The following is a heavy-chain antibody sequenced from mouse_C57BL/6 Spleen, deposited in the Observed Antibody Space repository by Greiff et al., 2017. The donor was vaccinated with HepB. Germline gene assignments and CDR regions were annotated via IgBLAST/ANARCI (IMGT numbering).Heavy chain of an antibody. CDR2: ISSGGSYT. J-gene: IGHJ4*01. D-gene: IGHD1-1*01. CDR3: ARQYYGSSFYYAMDY. CDR1: GFTFSSYG. V-gene: IGHV5-6*01. Sequence: DVHLVESGGDLVKPGGSLKLSCAASGFTFSSYGMSWVRQTPDKRLEWVATISSGGSYTYYPDSVKGRFTISRDNAKNTLYLQMSSLKSEDTAMYYCARQYYGSSFYYAMDYWGQGTSVTVSS.